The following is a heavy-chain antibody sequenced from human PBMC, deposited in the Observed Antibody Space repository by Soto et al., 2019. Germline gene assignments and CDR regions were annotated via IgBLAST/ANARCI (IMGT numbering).Heavy chain of an antibody. CDR2: INSGNGNT. D-gene: IGHD1-26*01. CDR3: ARVGQWGGMDV. CDR1: GYTFTNYA. Sequence: QVQFVQSGAEEKKPGASVKVSCKASGYTFTNYAIHWVRQAPAQRLEWIGWINSGNGNTKYSQTFQGRVTITRDTSASTVYMELSSLRSEDTAVYYCARVGQWGGMDVWGQGTTVTVSS. V-gene: IGHV1-3*05. J-gene: IGHJ6*02.